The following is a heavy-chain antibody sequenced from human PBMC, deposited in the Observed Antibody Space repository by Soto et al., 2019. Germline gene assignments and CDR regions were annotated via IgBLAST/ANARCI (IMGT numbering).Heavy chain of an antibody. Sequence: GGSLRLSCAASGFTFSSYYMNWVRQAPGKGLEWVSAISGSGGSTYYADSVKGRFTISRDNSKNTLYLQMNSLRAEDTAVYYWAKQAHLMITFGGVIPYYFDYWGQGTLVTVSS. CDR2: ISGSGGST. V-gene: IGHV3-23*01. D-gene: IGHD3-16*02. CDR3: AKQAHLMITFGGVIPYYFDY. J-gene: IGHJ4*02. CDR1: GFTFSSYY.